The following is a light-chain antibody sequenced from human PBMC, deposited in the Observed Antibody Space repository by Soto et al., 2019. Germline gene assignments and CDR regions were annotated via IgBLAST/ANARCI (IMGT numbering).Light chain of an antibody. CDR1: QSVRGN. CDR3: QQYNKWPPWT. V-gene: IGKV3-15*01. J-gene: IGKJ1*01. CDR2: GAS. Sequence: EIVMTQSPATLSVSPGERATLSCRASQSVRGNLAWYQQKPGQSPRLLIYGASSRATGIPARFSGSGSGTEFTLTISSLQSEDFAVYFCQQYNKWPPWTFGHGTKVEIK.